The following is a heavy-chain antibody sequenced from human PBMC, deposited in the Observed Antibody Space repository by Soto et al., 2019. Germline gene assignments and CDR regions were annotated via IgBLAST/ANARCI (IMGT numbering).Heavy chain of an antibody. D-gene: IGHD3-10*01. J-gene: IGHJ6*02. CDR3: ARRRITMVRGVILDRYYYYYYGMDV. V-gene: IGHV1-69*01. Sequence: QVQLVQSGAEVKKPGSSVKVSCKASGGTFSSYAISWVRQAPGQGLEWMGGIIPIFGTANYAQKFQGRVTITADESTSTAYMELSSLRSEDTAVYYCARRRITMVRGVILDRYYYYYYGMDVWGQGTTVTVSS. CDR2: IIPIFGTA. CDR1: GGTFSSYA.